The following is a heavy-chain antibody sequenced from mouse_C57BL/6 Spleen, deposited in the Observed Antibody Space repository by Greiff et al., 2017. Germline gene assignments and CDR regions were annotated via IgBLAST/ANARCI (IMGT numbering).Heavy chain of an antibody. D-gene: IGHD1-1*01. Sequence: EVKVVESGGGLVKPGGSLKLSCAASGFTFSSYAMSWVRQTPEKRLEWVATISDGGSYTYYPDNVKGRFTISRDNAKNNLYLQMSHLKSEDTAMYYCARNHYYGSSYAYFDYWGQGTTLTVSS. CDR2: ISDGGSYT. V-gene: IGHV5-4*03. CDR3: ARNHYYGSSYAYFDY. CDR1: GFTFSSYA. J-gene: IGHJ2*01.